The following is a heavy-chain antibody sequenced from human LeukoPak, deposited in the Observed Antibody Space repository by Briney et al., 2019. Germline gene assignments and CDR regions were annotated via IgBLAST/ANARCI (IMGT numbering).Heavy chain of an antibody. D-gene: IGHD3-10*01. CDR1: GYTFTFYY. CDR2: INPSGGST. J-gene: IGHJ6*03. V-gene: IGHV1-46*01. CDR3: ARADDYSSGSLDV. Sequence: ASVKVSCKASGYTFTFYYIYWVRQAPGQGLEWMGIINPSGGSTSYAQKFQGRVTMTRDMSTSTVYVELSSLRSEDTAVYYCARADDYSSGSLDVWGKGTTVTVSS.